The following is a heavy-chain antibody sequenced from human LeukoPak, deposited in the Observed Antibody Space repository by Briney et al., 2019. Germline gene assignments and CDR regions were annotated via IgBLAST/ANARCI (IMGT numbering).Heavy chain of an antibody. J-gene: IGHJ4*02. CDR2: ISWDGGST. V-gene: IGHV3-43D*03. CDR3: AKDSSGYYRDH. D-gene: IGHD3-22*01. Sequence: GGSLRLSCAASGFTFDDYAMHWVRQAPGRGLEWVSLISWDGGSTYYADSVKGRFTISRDNSKNSLYLQMNSLRVEDTALYYCAKDSSGYYRDHWGQGTLLTVSS. CDR1: GFTFDDYA.